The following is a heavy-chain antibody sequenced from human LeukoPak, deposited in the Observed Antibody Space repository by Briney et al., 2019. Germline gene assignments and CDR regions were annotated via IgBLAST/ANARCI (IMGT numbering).Heavy chain of an antibody. CDR1: GFTFSSYS. D-gene: IGHD6-13*01. Sequence: GGSLRLSCAASGFTFSSYSMNWVRQAPGKGLEWVSSISSSSSYIYYADSVKGRFTISRDNAKNSLYLQMNSLRAEDTAVYYCARDAIPGIAAAGTTPNNWFDPWGQGTLVTVSS. CDR3: ARDAIPGIAAAGTTPNNWFDP. CDR2: ISSSSSYI. V-gene: IGHV3-21*01. J-gene: IGHJ5*02.